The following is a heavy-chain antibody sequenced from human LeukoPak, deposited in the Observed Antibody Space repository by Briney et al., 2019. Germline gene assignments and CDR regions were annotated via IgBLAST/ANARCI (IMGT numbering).Heavy chain of an antibody. CDR3: ARDARELLQASYYYYYYGMGV. V-gene: IGHV3-66*01. J-gene: IGHJ6*02. CDR2: IYSGGST. CDR1: GFTVSSNY. D-gene: IGHD1-26*01. Sequence: GGSLRLSCAASGFTVSSNYMSWVRQAPGKGLEWVSVIYSGGSTYYADSVKGRFTISRDNSKNTLYLQMNSLRAEDTAVYYCARDARELLQASYYYYYYGMGVWGQGTTVTVSS.